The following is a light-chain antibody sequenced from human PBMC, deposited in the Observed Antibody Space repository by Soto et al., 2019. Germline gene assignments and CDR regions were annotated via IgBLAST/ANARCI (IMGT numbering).Light chain of an antibody. J-gene: IGLJ2*01. CDR2: RNN. V-gene: IGLV1-47*01. CDR3: STWDDGLSGLV. CDR1: RSNIGSNY. Sequence: QSVLTQSPSASGTPGQRVTISCSGSRSNIGSNYVYWYQQLPGTAPKLLIYRNNQRPSGVPDRFSGSKSGTSASLAISGLRSGDEADYYCSTWDDGLSGLVFGGGTKLTVL.